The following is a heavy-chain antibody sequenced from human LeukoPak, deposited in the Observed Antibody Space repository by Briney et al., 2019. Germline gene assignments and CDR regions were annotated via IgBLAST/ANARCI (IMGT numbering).Heavy chain of an antibody. CDR3: ARAWYYYGSGSDRGPHI. J-gene: IGHJ3*02. Sequence: ASVKVSCKASGYTFTSSGISWVRQAPGQGLEWMGWISAYNGNTNYAQKLQGRVTMTTDTSTSTAYMELRSLRSDDTAVYYCARAWYYYGSGSDRGPHIWGQGTMVTVSS. V-gene: IGHV1-18*01. CDR2: ISAYNGNT. CDR1: GYTFTSSG. D-gene: IGHD3-10*01.